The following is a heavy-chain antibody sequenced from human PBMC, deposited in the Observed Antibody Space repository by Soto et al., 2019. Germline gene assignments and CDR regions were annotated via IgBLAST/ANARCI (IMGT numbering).Heavy chain of an antibody. D-gene: IGHD2-15*01. CDR3: ARLPGYCSGGSCYPDIKWFDP. V-gene: IGHV4-39*01. J-gene: IGHJ5*02. CDR1: GGSISSSSYY. Sequence: SETLSLTCTVSGGSISSSSYYWGWIRQPPGKGLEWIGSIYYSGSTYYNPSLKSRVTISVDTSKNQFSLKLSSVTAADTAVYYCARLPGYCSGGSCYPDIKWFDPWGQGTLVTVSS. CDR2: IYYSGST.